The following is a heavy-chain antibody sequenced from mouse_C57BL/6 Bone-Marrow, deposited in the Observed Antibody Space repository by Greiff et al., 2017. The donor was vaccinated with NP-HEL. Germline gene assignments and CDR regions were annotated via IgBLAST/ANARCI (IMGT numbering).Heavy chain of an antibody. CDR2: IDPSDSYT. J-gene: IGHJ4*01. V-gene: IGHV1-69*01. CDR1: GYTFTSYW. CDR3: ARVYYGSSYDAMDY. Sequence: QVQLQQSGAELVMPGASVKLSCKASGYTFTSYWMHWVKQRPGQGLEWIGEIDPSDSYTNYNQKFKGKSTLTVDKSSSTAYMQLSSLTSEDAAVYYCARVYYGSSYDAMDYWGQGTSVTVSA. D-gene: IGHD1-1*01.